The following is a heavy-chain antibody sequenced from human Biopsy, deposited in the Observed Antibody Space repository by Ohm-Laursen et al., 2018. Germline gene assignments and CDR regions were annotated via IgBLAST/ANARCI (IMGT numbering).Heavy chain of an antibody. V-gene: IGHV3-21*01. CDR2: ISSTSNHI. CDR3: AKDDYDRVSSGYYFDY. J-gene: IGHJ4*02. Sequence: GSLRLSCAASGFAFSDYSMNWVRQAPGKGLEWVASISSTSNHIHYVDSVWGRFTISRDSAENSLYLEMNSLRVEDTAVYYCAKDDYDRVSSGYYFDYWGQGTLVSVSS. D-gene: IGHD3-10*02. CDR1: GFAFSDYS.